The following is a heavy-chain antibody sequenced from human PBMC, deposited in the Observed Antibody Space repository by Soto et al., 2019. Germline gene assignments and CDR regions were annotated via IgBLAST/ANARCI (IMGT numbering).Heavy chain of an antibody. CDR3: ARGQAVYGTGYDYYGLDV. CDR1: GFTFSDYG. Sequence: QVQVVESGGGVVQPGRSLRLSCVASGFTFSDYGMHWVRQVPGKGLEWLAVIWYDGRHTFYPDSVKGRLTISRDNARDTVYLQMDSLRVDDTAVYYCARGQAVYGTGYDYYGLDVWGQGTTVTVS. V-gene: IGHV3-33*01. CDR2: IWYDGRHT. J-gene: IGHJ6*02. D-gene: IGHD1-1*01.